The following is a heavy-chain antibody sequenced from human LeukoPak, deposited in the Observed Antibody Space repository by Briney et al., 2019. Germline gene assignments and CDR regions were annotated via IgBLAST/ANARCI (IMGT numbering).Heavy chain of an antibody. V-gene: IGHV4-39*07. CDR1: GGSISSSSYY. CDR2: IYYSGST. Sequence: SETLSLTCTVSGGSISSSSYYWGWIRQPPGKGLEWIGSIYYSGSTYYNPSLKSRVTISVDTSKNQFSLKLSSVTAADTAVYYCARAGSSGSLVYWGQGTLVTVSS. D-gene: IGHD6-19*01. J-gene: IGHJ4*02. CDR3: ARAGSSGSLVY.